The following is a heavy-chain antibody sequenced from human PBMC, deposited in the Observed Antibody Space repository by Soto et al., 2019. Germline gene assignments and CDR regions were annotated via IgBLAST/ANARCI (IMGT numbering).Heavy chain of an antibody. Sequence: GASVKVSCKASGYTFTSYGISWVRQAPGQGLEWMGWISAYNGNTNYAQKLQGRVTMTTDTSTSTAYMELRSLRSDDTAVYYCARAKPKDIVVVVAASFDYWGQGTLVTVSS. CDR3: ARAKPKDIVVVVAASFDY. V-gene: IGHV1-18*01. D-gene: IGHD2-15*01. J-gene: IGHJ4*02. CDR2: ISAYNGNT. CDR1: GYTFTSYG.